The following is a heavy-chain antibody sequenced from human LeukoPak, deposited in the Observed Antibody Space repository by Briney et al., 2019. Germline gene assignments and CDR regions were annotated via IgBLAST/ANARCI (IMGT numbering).Heavy chain of an antibody. D-gene: IGHD3-22*01. V-gene: IGHV1-2*02. J-gene: IGHJ4*02. CDR3: AREGYDSSGLALG. CDR2: INPNSGGT. CDR1: GYTFTSYA. Sequence: GASVKVSCKASGYTFTSYAMHWVRQAPGQGLEWMGWINPNSGGTNYAQKFQGRVTMTRDTSISTAYMELSRLRSDDTAVYYCAREGYDSSGLALGWGQGTLVTVSS.